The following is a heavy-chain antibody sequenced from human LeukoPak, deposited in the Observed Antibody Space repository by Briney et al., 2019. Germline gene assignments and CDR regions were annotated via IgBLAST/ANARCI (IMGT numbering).Heavy chain of an antibody. V-gene: IGHV3-30*02. CDR3: AKLADITDIVVVPAALDY. CDR2: IRYDGSNK. CDR1: GFTFSSYG. J-gene: IGHJ4*02. D-gene: IGHD2-2*01. Sequence: GGSLRLSCAASGFTFSSYGMHWLRPAPGKGLMGWAFIRYDGSNKYHPDSVKGRLTIYRANSKNTLYLQMNSLRAEDTDVSYCAKLADITDIVVVPAALDYWGQGPLVPVPS.